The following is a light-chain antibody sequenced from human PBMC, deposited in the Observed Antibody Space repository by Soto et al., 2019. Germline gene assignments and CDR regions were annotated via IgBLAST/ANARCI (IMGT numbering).Light chain of an antibody. Sequence: EIVMTQSPSTLSVSPGERATLSCRASQSVSSTFAWYQQKPGQAPRLLIYGASTRSTGITARFSGSGSGTEFTLTISSLQSDDFAVSYCQQYNNWSFTFGPGTKVDIK. CDR2: GAS. CDR1: QSVSST. V-gene: IGKV3-15*01. J-gene: IGKJ3*01. CDR3: QQYNNWSFT.